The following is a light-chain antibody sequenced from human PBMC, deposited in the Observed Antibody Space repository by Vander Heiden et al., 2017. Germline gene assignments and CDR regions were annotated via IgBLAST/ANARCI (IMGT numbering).Light chain of an antibody. CDR1: QGLVYSDGNNY. Sequence: DVVMTQSPPSLPVTLGQPASISCRSSQGLVYSDGNNYLNWFQQRPGQSPRRLIYKVSIRDSRVPDRFSGSGSGTDFTLKISIVEAEDLGIYYCSRGKPWPSTFGQWARLELQ. CDR2: KVS. CDR3: SRGKPWPST. V-gene: IGKV2-30*01. J-gene: IGKJ1*01.